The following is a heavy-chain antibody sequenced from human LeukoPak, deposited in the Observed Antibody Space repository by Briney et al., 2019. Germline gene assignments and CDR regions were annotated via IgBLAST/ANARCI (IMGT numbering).Heavy chain of an antibody. D-gene: IGHD3-22*01. J-gene: IGHJ4*02. CDR3: ARDMYYYDSSGYYYPRTFDY. CDR1: DGSISSSSYY. V-gene: IGHV4-39*07. Sequence: SETLSLTCTVSDGSISSSSYYWGWICQPPGKGLEWIGSIYYSGSTYYNPSLKSRVTISVDTSKNQFSLKLSSVTAADTAVYYCARDMYYYDSSGYYYPRTFDYWGQGTLVAVSS. CDR2: IYYSGST.